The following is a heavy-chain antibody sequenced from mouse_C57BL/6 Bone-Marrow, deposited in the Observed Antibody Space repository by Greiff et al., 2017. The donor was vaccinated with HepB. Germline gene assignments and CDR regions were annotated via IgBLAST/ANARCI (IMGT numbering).Heavy chain of an antibody. CDR3: ARLFITTVVYCWYFDV. J-gene: IGHJ1*03. V-gene: IGHV5-15*04. CDR1: GFTFSDYG. D-gene: IGHD1-1*01. Sequence: EVKLVESGGGLVQPGGSLKLSCAASGFTFSDYGMAWVRQAPRKGPEWVAFISNLAYSIYYADTVTGRVTISIENAKNTPYMEMSSLKYEETAMYYGARLFITTVVYCWYFDVWGTGTTVTVSS. CDR2: ISNLAYSI.